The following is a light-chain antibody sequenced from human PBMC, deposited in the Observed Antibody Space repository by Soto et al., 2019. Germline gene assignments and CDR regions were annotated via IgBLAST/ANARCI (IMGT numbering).Light chain of an antibody. J-gene: IGKJ1*01. CDR3: QQYGSSPT. CDR2: DAS. CDR1: QSISSSS. V-gene: IGKV3-20*01. Sequence: EIVLTQSPGTLSLSPGERATLSCRASQSISSSSLAWYQQKPGQAPRLLIYDASSRATGIPDRFSGSESGTDFTLTISRLEPEDFAVYYCQQYGSSPTFGQGTKVEIK.